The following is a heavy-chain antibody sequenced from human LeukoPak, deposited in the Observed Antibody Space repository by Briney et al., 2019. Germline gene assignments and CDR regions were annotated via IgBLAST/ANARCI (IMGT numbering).Heavy chain of an antibody. CDR1: GFTFSSYA. Sequence: PGGSLRLSCAASGFTFSSYAMSWVRQAAGKGLEWVSAISGSGSSTYYADSVKGRFTISRDNSKNTLYLQMNSLRAEDTAVYYCAKKGYCSGGSCWYDYWGQGTLVTVSS. D-gene: IGHD2-15*01. V-gene: IGHV3-23*01. CDR3: AKKGYCSGGSCWYDY. CDR2: ISGSGSST. J-gene: IGHJ4*02.